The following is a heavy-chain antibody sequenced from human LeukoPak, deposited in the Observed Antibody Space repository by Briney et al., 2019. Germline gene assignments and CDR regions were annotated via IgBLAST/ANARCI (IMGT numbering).Heavy chain of an antibody. Sequence: ASVKVSCKASGYTFTSYYMHWVRQAPGQGLEWMGIINPSGGSTSYAQKFQGGVTMTRDTSISTAYMELTSLRSEDTAIYYCARGPPNWGFDFWGQGALVTVSS. V-gene: IGHV1-46*01. CDR1: GYTFTSYY. J-gene: IGHJ4*02. D-gene: IGHD7-27*01. CDR2: INPSGGST. CDR3: ARGPPNWGFDF.